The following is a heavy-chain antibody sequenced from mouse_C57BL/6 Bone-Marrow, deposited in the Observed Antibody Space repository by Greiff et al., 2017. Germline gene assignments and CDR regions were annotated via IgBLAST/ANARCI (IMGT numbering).Heavy chain of an antibody. CDR1: GFTFSDYY. J-gene: IGHJ4*01. Sequence: EVKLVESEGGLVQPGSSMKLSCTASGFTFSDYYMAWVRQVPEKGLEWVANINYDGSSTYYLDSLKSRFIISRDNAKNILYLQMSSLKSEDTATYYCARDWASSRNYYAMDYWGQGTSVTVSS. D-gene: IGHD1-1*01. V-gene: IGHV5-16*01. CDR2: INYDGSST. CDR3: ARDWASSRNYYAMDY.